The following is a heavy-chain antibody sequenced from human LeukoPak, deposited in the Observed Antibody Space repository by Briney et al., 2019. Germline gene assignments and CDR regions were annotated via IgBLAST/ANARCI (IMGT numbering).Heavy chain of an antibody. CDR3: ARIGDGGYDLDY. D-gene: IGHD5-12*01. Sequence: GGSLRLSCAGSGFTFSSYWMSWVRQAPGKGLEWVANIKQDGSEKYYVDSVKGRFTISRDNAKNSLYLQMNSLRAEDTAVYYCARIGDGGYDLDYWGQGTLVSVSS. J-gene: IGHJ4*02. CDR2: IKQDGSEK. V-gene: IGHV3-7*01. CDR1: GFTFSSYW.